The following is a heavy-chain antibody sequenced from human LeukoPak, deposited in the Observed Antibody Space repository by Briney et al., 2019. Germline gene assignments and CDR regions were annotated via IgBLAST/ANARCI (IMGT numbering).Heavy chain of an antibody. V-gene: IGHV1-8*01. CDR3: ASPTKQDTVVDQYSGSTRHYYGMDV. D-gene: IGHD5-12*01. CDR2: MNPNRSNT. J-gene: IGHJ6*02. Sequence: ASVTASSKPSAYTFSNYDINWVRHAPGQGLEWMGWMNPNRSNTSSAQKFQGRVTMTRSTSISTAYMELTSLRSEDTAVYYCASPTKQDTVVDQYSGSTRHYYGMDVWGQGTTVIVSS. CDR1: AYTFSNYD.